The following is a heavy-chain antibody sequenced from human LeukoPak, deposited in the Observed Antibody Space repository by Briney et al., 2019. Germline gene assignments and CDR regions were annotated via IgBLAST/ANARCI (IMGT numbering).Heavy chain of an antibody. J-gene: IGHJ5*02. CDR2: INYSGST. Sequence: PSQTPSLTCTVSGGSISSDNYQWSWIRQPPGKGPEWIGYINYSGSTYYNPSLKSRVTISVDTSKNHFSLKLSSVTAADTAVYYCARCGSGSTWFDPWGQGTLVTVSS. D-gene: IGHD3-10*01. CDR3: ARCGSGSTWFDP. V-gene: IGHV4-30-4*01. CDR1: GGSISSDNYQ.